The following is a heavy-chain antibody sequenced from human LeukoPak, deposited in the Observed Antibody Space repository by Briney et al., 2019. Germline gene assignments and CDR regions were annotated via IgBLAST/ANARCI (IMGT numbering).Heavy chain of an antibody. Sequence: GESLKISCKGSGYSFTSYWIGWVRQMPGKGLEWIGIIYPGDSDTRYSPSFQGQVTISADKSISTAYLQWSSLKASDTAMYYCARTAAYYYDSSGYVDYWGQGTLVTVSS. CDR3: ARTAAYYYDSSGYVDY. J-gene: IGHJ4*02. V-gene: IGHV5-51*01. CDR2: IYPGDSDT. D-gene: IGHD3-22*01. CDR1: GYSFTSYW.